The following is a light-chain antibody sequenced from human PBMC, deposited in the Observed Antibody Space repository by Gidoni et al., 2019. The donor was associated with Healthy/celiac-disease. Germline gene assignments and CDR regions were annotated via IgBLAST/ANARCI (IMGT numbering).Light chain of an antibody. CDR1: QRVSSY. V-gene: IGKV3-11*01. J-gene: IGKJ1*01. CDR2: DAS. Sequence: DIVLTQSQATLAWSPGERATLSCRASQRVSSYVAWYQQKPGQAPTLLIFDASNRATGIPARFSGSGSGTDFTLTISSLEPEDFAAYYCQQRSNWPPWTFGQGTKVEIK. CDR3: QQRSNWPPWT.